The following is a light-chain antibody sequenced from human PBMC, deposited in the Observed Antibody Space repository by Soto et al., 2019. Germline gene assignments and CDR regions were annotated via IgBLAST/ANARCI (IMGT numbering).Light chain of an antibody. CDR3: QHYNSYPVA. CDR2: KAS. J-gene: IGKJ1*01. V-gene: IGKV1-5*03. CDR1: QSISSW. Sequence: DIQMTQSPSTLSASVGDRVTITCRDSQSISSWLAWYQQKPGKAPKLLIYKASSLESGVPSRFSGSGSGTEFTLTISSLQPDDFATYYCQHYNSYPVAFGQGTKVEIK.